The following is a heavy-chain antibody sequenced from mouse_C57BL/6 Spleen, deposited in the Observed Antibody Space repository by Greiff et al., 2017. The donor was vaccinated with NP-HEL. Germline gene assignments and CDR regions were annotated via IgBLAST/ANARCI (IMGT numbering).Heavy chain of an antibody. Sequence: VQLQESGPELVKPGASVKISCKASGYAFSSSWMNWVKQRPGKGLEWIGRIYPGDGDTNYNGKFKGKATLTADKSSSTAYMQLSSLTSEDSAVYFCARGGDYYGSPFAYWGQGTLVTDSA. V-gene: IGHV1-82*01. CDR3: ARGGDYYGSPFAY. CDR1: GYAFSSSW. D-gene: IGHD1-1*01. CDR2: IYPGDGDT. J-gene: IGHJ3*01.